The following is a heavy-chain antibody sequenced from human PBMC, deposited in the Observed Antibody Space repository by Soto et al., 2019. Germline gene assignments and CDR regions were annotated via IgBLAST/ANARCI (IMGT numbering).Heavy chain of an antibody. D-gene: IGHD6-19*01. CDR2: VFHTGTT. CDR1: GDSVSSPYY. J-gene: IGHJ4*02. V-gene: IGHV4-4*02. Sequence: QVQLQESGPGLVKPSGTLSLTCAVSGDSVSSPYYWCWVRQPPGKGLEWIGEVFHTGTTSYNPSLRSRVTISMAKSNHQFSLDLSSVTAADTAVYYCARSAGWYAVHSWGPGTLVIVSS. CDR3: ARSAGWYAVHS.